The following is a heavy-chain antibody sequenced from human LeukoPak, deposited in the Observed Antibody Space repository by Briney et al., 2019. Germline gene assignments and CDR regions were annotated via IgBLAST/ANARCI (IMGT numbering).Heavy chain of an antibody. CDR1: GFTFSSYG. CDR3: ARDDYGGNSVYFDY. D-gene: IGHD4-23*01. V-gene: IGHV3-30*03. Sequence: GGSLRLSCAASGFTFSSYGMHWVRQAPGKGLEWVAVISYDGSNKYYADSVKGRFTISRDNSKNTLYLQMNSLRAEDTAVYYCARDDYGGNSVYFDYWGQGTLVTVSS. CDR2: ISYDGSNK. J-gene: IGHJ4*02.